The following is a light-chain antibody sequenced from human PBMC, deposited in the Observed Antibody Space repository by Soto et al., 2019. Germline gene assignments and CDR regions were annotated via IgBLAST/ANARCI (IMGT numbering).Light chain of an antibody. CDR3: SSYTSGSTRVV. CDR1: SSDGGGYNY. Sequence: QSARAQPASVSGSPGQSITISCTGTSSDGGGYNYVSWYQQHPGKAPKVMIYDVSKRPSGISNRFSGSKSGNTASLTISGLQVENEADYYCSSYTSGSTRVVFGGGTKVTVL. CDR2: DVS. J-gene: IGLJ2*01. V-gene: IGLV2-14*03.